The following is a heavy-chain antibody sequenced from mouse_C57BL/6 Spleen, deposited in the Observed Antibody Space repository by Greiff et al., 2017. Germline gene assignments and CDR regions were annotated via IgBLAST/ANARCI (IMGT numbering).Heavy chain of an antibody. CDR3: ARGNWDLYAMDY. CDR2: INPNNGGT. J-gene: IGHJ4*01. Sequence: VQLQQSGPELVKPGASVKISCKASGYTFTDYYMNWVKQSHGKSLEWIGDINPNNGGTSYNQKFKGKATLTVDKSSSTAYMELRSLTSEDSAVYYCARGNWDLYAMDYWGQGTSVTVSS. D-gene: IGHD4-1*01. V-gene: IGHV1-26*01. CDR1: GYTFTDYY.